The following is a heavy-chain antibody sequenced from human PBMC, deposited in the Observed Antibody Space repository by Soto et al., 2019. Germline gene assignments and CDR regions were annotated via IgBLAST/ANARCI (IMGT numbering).Heavy chain of an antibody. D-gene: IGHD2-15*01. CDR2: IIPIYGTA. CDR3: ARDVFQGYSYCLQWFDP. V-gene: IGHV1-69*18. CDR1: GGNFTSYV. Sequence: QVQLVQSGAEVKKPGSSVKVSCKASGGNFTSYVISWVRQAPGQGLEWMGNIIPIYGTANYLQKFRCRVTITAVVSTSTVFMELSRLKSEDTAVYYCARDVFQGYSYCLQWFDPWGQGTLVTVSS. J-gene: IGHJ5*02.